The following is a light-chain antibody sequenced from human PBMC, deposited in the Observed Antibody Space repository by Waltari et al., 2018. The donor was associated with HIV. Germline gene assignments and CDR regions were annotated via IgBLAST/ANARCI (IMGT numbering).Light chain of an antibody. CDR3: QTWTTGIVL. J-gene: IGLJ2*01. Sequence: HLVLSQSHSASASLRASVKPTCPLSTRHQTHPIPQHQHQPEKGPRYLMKLNSDGSHIKGDGVPDRFSGSSSGAERYLIISSLQSEDEAVYYCQTWTTGIVLFGGGTKLTVL. CDR1: TRHQTHP. CDR2: LNSDGSH. V-gene: IGLV4-69*01.